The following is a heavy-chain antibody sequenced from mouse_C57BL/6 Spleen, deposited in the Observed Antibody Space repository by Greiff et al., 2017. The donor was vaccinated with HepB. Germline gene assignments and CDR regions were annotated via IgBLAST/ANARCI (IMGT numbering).Heavy chain of an antibody. Sequence: QVQLQQPGAELVKPGASVKLSCKASGYTFTSYWMHWVKQRPGQGLEWIGMIHPNSGSTNYNEKFKSKATLTVDKSSSTAYMQLSSLTSEDSAVYYCARRWPRRDYAMDYWGQGTSVTVSS. V-gene: IGHV1-64*01. CDR3: ARRWPRRDYAMDY. J-gene: IGHJ4*01. CDR1: GYTFTSYW. D-gene: IGHD1-1*02. CDR2: IHPNSGST.